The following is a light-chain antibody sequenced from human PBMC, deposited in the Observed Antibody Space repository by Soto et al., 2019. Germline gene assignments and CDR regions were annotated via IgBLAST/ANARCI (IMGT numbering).Light chain of an antibody. CDR3: AAWDDRLNGYV. CDR2: SHN. J-gene: IGLJ1*01. V-gene: IGLV1-44*01. Sequence: QSVLTQPPSASGTPGQRVTVSCSGSTSNSGSNSVNWYQQLPGTAPKLLIYSHNQRPSGVPDRFSASKSGTSASLAISGLQSEAEAEYYCAAWDDRLNGYVFGTGTKLTVL. CDR1: TSNSGSNS.